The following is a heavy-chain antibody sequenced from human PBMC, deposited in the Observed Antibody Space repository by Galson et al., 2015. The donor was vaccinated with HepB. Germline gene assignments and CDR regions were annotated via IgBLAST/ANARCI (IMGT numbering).Heavy chain of an antibody. CDR2: ISSSSSYI. Sequence: SLRLSCAASGFAFSSYSMNWVRQAPGKGLEWVSSISSSSSYIYYTDSVKGRFTISRDNAKNSLYLQMNSLRAEDTAVYYCASLAVAATQSEDYWGQGTLVTVSS. V-gene: IGHV3-21*01. J-gene: IGHJ4*02. D-gene: IGHD2-15*01. CDR1: GFAFSSYS. CDR3: ASLAVAATQSEDY.